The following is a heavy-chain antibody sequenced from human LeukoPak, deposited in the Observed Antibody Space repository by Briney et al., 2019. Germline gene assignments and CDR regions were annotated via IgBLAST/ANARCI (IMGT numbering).Heavy chain of an antibody. V-gene: IGHV4-38-2*01. CDR2: MYHSGTT. D-gene: IGHD3-3*01. CDR1: GYSIRSGYH. CDR3: ARVGTYYDFWSGIREYYFDY. Sequence: SETLSLTCGVSGYSIRSGYHRGWIRQPPGKGLEWIGSMYHSGTTYYNPSLKSRVTISVDTSKNQFSLKLSSVTAADTAVYYCARVGTYYDFWSGIREYYFDYWGQGTLVTVSS. J-gene: IGHJ4*02.